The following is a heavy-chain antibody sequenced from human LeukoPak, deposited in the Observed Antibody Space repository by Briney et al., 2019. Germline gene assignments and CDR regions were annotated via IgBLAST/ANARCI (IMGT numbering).Heavy chain of an antibody. CDR3: ARVTFRGDLVHFDY. CDR1: GYTFTSYG. J-gene: IGHJ4*02. V-gene: IGHV1-18*01. Sequence: ASVKVSCKASGYTFTSYGISLVRQAHGRGLEWMGWISAYNGNTNYAQKLQGRVTMTTDTSTSTAYMELRSLRSDDTAVYYCARVTFRGDLVHFDYWGQGTLVTVSS. D-gene: IGHD2-21*02. CDR2: ISAYNGNT.